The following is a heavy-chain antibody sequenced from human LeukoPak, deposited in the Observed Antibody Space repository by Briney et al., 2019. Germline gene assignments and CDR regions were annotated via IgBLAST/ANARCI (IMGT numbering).Heavy chain of an antibody. D-gene: IGHD3-22*01. CDR1: GYTFDDYG. Sequence: GGSLRLSCAASGYTFDDYGMSWVRQAPGKGLEWVSGINWSGGSTLYADSAKGRFTISRDNAKNSLYVQMNSLRVEDTALYYCVRGESRGYYRHWGQGTLVTVSS. CDR2: INWSGGST. CDR3: VRGESRGYYRH. J-gene: IGHJ4*02. V-gene: IGHV3-20*04.